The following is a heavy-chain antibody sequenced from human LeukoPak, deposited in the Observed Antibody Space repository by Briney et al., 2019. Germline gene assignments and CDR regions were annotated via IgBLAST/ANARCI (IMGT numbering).Heavy chain of an antibody. CDR3: ARGYCTNGVCRMLYYYYYMDV. CDR1: GYTFTSYD. CDR2: MNPNSGNT. J-gene: IGHJ6*03. V-gene: IGHV1-8*01. D-gene: IGHD2-8*01. Sequence: ASVKVSCKASGYTFTSYDINWVRQATGQGLEWMGWMNPNSGNTGYAQKFQGRVTMTRNTSISTAYMELSSLRSEDTAVYYCARGYCTNGVCRMLYYYYYMDVWGKGTTVTVSS.